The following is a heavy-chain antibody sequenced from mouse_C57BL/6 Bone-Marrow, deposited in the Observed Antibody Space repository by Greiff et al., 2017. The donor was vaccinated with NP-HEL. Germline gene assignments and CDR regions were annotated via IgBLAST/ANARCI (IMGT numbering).Heavy chain of an antibody. J-gene: IGHJ1*03. V-gene: IGHV5-4*01. CDR1: GFTFSSYA. D-gene: IGHD2-12*01. Sequence: DVMLVESGGGLVKPGGSLKLSCAASGFTFSSYAMSWVRQTPEKRLEWVATISDGGSYTYYPDNVKGRFTISRDTAKNNLYLQMSHLKSEDTAMYYCARDEDYSHWYFDVWGTGTTVTVSS. CDR2: ISDGGSYT. CDR3: ARDEDYSHWYFDV.